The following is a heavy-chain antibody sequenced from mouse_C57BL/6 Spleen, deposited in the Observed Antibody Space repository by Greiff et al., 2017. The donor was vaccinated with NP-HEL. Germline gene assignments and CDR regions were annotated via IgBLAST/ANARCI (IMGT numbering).Heavy chain of an antibody. J-gene: IGHJ4*01. CDR3: AREERGNGSAMDY. CDR2: ISDGGSYT. CDR1: GFTFSSYA. D-gene: IGHD2-1*01. Sequence: EVMLVESGGGLVKPGGSLKLSCAASGFTFSSYAMSWVRQTPEKRLEWVATISDGGSYTYYPDNVKGRFTISRDNAKNNLYLQMSHLKSEDTAMYYCAREERGNGSAMDYWGQGTSVTVSS. V-gene: IGHV5-4*01.